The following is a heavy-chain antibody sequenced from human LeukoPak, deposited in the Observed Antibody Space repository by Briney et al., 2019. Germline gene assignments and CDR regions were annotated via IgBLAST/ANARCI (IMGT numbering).Heavy chain of an antibody. CDR1: GGSFSGYY. CDR2: INHSGST. V-gene: IGHV4-34*01. J-gene: IGHJ4*02. CDR3: ARREAIVVVAANGSYFDY. Sequence: SETLSLTCAVYGGSFSGYYWSWIRQPPGRGLEWIGEINHSGSTNYNPSLKSRVTISVDTSKNQFSLKLSSVTAADTAVYYCARREAIVVVAANGSYFDYWGQGTLVTVAS. D-gene: IGHD2-15*01.